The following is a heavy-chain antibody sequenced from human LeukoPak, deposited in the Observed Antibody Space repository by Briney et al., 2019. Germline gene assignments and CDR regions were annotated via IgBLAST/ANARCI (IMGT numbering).Heavy chain of an antibody. CDR1: GFTFSNAW. J-gene: IGHJ4*02. D-gene: IGHD3-22*01. CDR3: TTGIFYYYDSSGDN. V-gene: IGHV3-15*01. CDR2: IKSKTDGGTT. Sequence: PGGSLRLSCAASGFTFSNAWMSWVRQAPGKGLEWVGRIKSKTDGGTTDYAAPVKGRFTISRDDSKNTLYLQMTSLKTEDTAVYYCTTGIFYYYDSSGDNWGQGTLVTVPS.